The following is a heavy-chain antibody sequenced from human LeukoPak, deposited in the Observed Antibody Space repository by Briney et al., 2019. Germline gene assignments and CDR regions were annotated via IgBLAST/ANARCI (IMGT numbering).Heavy chain of an antibody. CDR3: VRDVFYYGSGRNV. V-gene: IGHV1-2*02. CDR1: GYTFTGYY. Sequence: GASVKVSCKASGYTFTGYYMHWVRQAPGQGLEWMGWINPKGGGTNYAQKLQGRVTMTRDTSISTAYMELSRLRSDETAVYYCVRDVFYYGSGRNVWGQGTLVTVSS. D-gene: IGHD3-10*01. J-gene: IGHJ4*02. CDR2: INPKGGGT.